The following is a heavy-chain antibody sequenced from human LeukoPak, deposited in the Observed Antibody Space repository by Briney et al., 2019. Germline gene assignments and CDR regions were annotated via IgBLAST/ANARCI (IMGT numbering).Heavy chain of an antibody. D-gene: IGHD6-19*01. Sequence: PSETLSLTCTVSGYSISSGYYWGWIRQPPGKGLEWIGSIYHSGSTYYNPSLKSRVTISVDTSKNQFSLKLSSVTAADTAVYYWARLDGEQWLLYAYWGQGTLVTVSS. V-gene: IGHV4-38-2*02. J-gene: IGHJ4*02. CDR3: ARLDGEQWLLYAY. CDR2: IYHSGST. CDR1: GYSISSGYY.